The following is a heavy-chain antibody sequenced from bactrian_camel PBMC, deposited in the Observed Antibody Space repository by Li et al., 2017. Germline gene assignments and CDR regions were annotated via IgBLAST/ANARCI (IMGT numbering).Heavy chain of an antibody. Sequence: HVQLVESGGGSVRAGTSLTLTCVTSGYTDDGHCMGWFRQAPGKQREKVALIGSDRATHYSQSVKGRFTISKDNANNTVNLMMNSLKPEDTAMYYCAANFGPYCSGPYLARRANFLGQGTQVTVS. D-gene: IGHD2*01. CDR1: GYTDDGHC. CDR2: IGSDRAT. J-gene: IGHJ4*01. V-gene: IGHV3S53*01.